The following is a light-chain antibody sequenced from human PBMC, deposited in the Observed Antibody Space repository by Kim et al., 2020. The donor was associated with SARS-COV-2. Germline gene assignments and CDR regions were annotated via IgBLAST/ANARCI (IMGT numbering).Light chain of an antibody. CDR1: QFVSSY. CDR3: QQRFNWPFT. CDR2: EAS. J-gene: IGKJ4*01. Sequence: EIVLTQSPATMSLSPGERATLSCRANQFVSSYLAWYQQKPGQAPRLLIYEASTRATGIPARFSGSGSATDFTLTISSLEPEDFAVYYCQQRFNWPFTFGGGTKVDIK. V-gene: IGKV3-11*01.